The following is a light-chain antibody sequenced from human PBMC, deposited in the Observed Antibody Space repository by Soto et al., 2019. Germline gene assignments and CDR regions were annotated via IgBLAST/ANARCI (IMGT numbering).Light chain of an antibody. J-gene: IGLJ1*01. Sequence: QSALTQPASVSGSPGQSITISCTGTGSDVGNYVFVSWYQQYPGKAPKLIIFEVSNRSSGVSDRFSGSKSGSTASLSISGLQSEDEADYYCVSYTSTSTLVFGTGTKVTVL. V-gene: IGLV2-14*01. CDR1: GSDVGNYVF. CDR2: EVS. CDR3: VSYTSTSTLV.